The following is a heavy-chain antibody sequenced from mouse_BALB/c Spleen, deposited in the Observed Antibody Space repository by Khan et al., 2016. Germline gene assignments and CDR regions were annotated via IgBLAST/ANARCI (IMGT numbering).Heavy chain of an antibody. CDR2: INTYSGES. V-gene: IGHV9-3-1*01. J-gene: IGHJ1*01. CDR1: GYTFTNYG. D-gene: IGHD1-1*01. Sequence: QIQLVQSGPELKKPGKTVKISCKASGYTFTNYGMNWVKQAPGKGLKRMGWINTYSGESTYADDFKGRFAFSLETSANTAYLQINNLKNEDTATYFCARYRYYDGSSRYFDVWGAGTTVTVSS. CDR3: ARYRYYDGSSRYFDV.